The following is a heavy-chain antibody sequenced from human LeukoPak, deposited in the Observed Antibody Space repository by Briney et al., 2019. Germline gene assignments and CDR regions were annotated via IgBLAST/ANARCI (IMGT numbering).Heavy chain of an antibody. Sequence: SETLSLTCTVSGGSINTYYWSWIRQPPGKGLEWIGYIYYSGSTYYNPSLKSRVTISVDTSKNQLSLKLSSVTAADTAVYYCARVAAGIGFFQHWGQGTLVTVSS. CDR1: GGSINTYY. CDR3: ARVAAGIGFFQH. CDR2: IYYSGST. V-gene: IGHV4-59*08. J-gene: IGHJ1*01. D-gene: IGHD6-13*01.